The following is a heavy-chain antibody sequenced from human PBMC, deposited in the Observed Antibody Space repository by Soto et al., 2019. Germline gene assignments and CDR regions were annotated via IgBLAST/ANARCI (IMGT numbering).Heavy chain of an antibody. J-gene: IGHJ4*02. CDR2: IYYSGST. V-gene: IGHV4-59*01. CDR3: ARDTYYYDSSGYYYMGGFDY. CDR1: GGSISSYY. Sequence: PSETLSLTCTVSGGSISSYYWSWIRQPPGKGLEWIGYIYYSGSTNYNPSLKSRVTISVDTSKNQFSLKLSSVTAADTAVYYCARDTYYYDSSGYYYMGGFDYWGQGTLVTVSS. D-gene: IGHD3-22*01.